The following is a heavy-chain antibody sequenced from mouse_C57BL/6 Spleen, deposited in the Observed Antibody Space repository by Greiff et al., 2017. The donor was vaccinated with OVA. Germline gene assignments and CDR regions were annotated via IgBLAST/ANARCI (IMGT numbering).Heavy chain of an antibody. CDR1: GYTFTSYW. V-gene: IGHV1-59*01. Sequence: QVQLKQPGAELVRPGTSVKLSCKASGYTFTSYWMHWVKQRPGQGLEWIGVIDPSDSYTNYNQKFKGKATLTVDTSSSTAYMQLSSLTSEDSAVYYCARWLLGDWGQGTLVTVSA. J-gene: IGHJ3*01. D-gene: IGHD2-3*01. CDR3: ARWLLGD. CDR2: IDPSDSYT.